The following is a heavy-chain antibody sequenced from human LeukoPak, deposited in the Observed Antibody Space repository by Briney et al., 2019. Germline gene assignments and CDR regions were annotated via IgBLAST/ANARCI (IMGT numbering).Heavy chain of an antibody. CDR2: ISYDGSNK. D-gene: IGHD3-22*01. J-gene: IGHJ4*02. V-gene: IGHV3-30*18. Sequence: PGMSLRLSCAASGFTFSSYGMHWVRQAPGKGLEWVAVISYDGSNKYYGDSVKGRFTISRDNSKNTLYLQMNSLRAEDTAVYYGAKSGESSGYGRPFDYWGQGTLVTVSS. CDR1: GFTFSSYG. CDR3: AKSGESSGYGRPFDY.